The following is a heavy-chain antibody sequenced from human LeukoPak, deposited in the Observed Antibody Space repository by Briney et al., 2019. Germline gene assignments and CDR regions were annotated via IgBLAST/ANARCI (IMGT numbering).Heavy chain of an antibody. D-gene: IGHD3-10*01. J-gene: IGHJ4*02. CDR2: IGTAGDT. CDR3: ARDTIPHYYGSGSYYNDGTGFDY. CDR1: GFTFSSYD. V-gene: IGHV3-13*01. Sequence: GGSLRLSCAASGFTFSSYDMPWVRQATGKGLEWVSAIGTAGDTYYPGSVKGRFTISRENAKNSLYLQMNSLRAGDTAVYYCARDTIPHYYGSGSYYNDGTGFDYWGQGTLVTVSS.